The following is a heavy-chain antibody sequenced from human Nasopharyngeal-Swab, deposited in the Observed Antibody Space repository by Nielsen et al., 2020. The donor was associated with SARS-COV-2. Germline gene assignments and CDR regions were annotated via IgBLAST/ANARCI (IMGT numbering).Heavy chain of an antibody. D-gene: IGHD3-10*01. CDR1: GYTFTSYG. J-gene: IGHJ6*02. V-gene: IGHV1-18*01. CDR3: ASRIRPYYGSGSYSYHYGMDV. Sequence: ASVKVSCKASGYTFTSYGISWVRQAPGQGLEWMGWISAYNGNTNYAQKLQGRDTMTTDTSTSTAYMELRSLRSDDTAVYYCASRIRPYYGSGSYSYHYGMDVWGQGTTVTVSS. CDR2: ISAYNGNT.